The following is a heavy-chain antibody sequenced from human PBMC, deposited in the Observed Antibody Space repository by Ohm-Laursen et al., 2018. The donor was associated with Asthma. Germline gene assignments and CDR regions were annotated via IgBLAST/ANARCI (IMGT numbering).Heavy chain of an antibody. J-gene: IGHJ4*02. CDR2: ISSSSSYI. V-gene: IGHV3-21*01. CDR1: GFTFSSYS. CDR3: ARVHLRYGDYLYYFDY. D-gene: IGHD4-17*01. Sequence: SLRLSCAASGFTFSSYSMNWVRQAPGKGLEWVSSISSSSSYIYYADSVKGRFTISRDNAKNSLYLQMNSLRAEDTAVYYCARVHLRYGDYLYYFDYWGQGTLVTVSS.